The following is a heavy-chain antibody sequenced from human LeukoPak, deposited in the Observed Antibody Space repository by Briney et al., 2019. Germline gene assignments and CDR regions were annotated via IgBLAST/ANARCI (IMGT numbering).Heavy chain of an antibody. J-gene: IGHJ4*02. CDR3: ARSSPTWDLDY. V-gene: IGHV4-59*01. D-gene: IGHD2/OR15-2a*01. Sequence: PSETLSLTCTVSGGSTGTYYWSWIRQPPGKGLEYIGWIHYSGRTTYNPSIKNRVTISVDMSKNQFSLKLSSVTAADTAIYYCARSSPTWDLDYWGQGTLVTVSS. CDR2: IHYSGRT. CDR1: GGSTGTYY.